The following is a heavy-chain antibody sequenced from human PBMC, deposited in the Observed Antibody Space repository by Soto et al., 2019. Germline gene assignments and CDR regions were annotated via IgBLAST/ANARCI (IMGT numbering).Heavy chain of an antibody. CDR1: GGSISSSSYY. V-gene: IGHV4-39*01. D-gene: IGHD3-10*01. CDR2: IYYSGST. Sequence: QLQLQESGPGLVKPSETLSLTCTVSGGSISSSSYYWGWIRQPPGKGLEWIGSIYYSGSTYYNPSLKSRVTISVETSKNQFSLKLSSVTAADTAVYYCARRYYYGSGRFDPWGQGTLVTVSS. CDR3: ARRYYYGSGRFDP. J-gene: IGHJ5*02.